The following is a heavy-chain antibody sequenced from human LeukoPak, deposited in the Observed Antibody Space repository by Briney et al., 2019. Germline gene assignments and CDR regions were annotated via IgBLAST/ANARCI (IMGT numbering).Heavy chain of an antibody. CDR1: GYIFTSHY. CDR3: ARGRDYDSSGYYYLHYYGMDV. D-gene: IGHD3-22*01. CDR2: IIPIFGTA. J-gene: IGHJ6*02. V-gene: IGHV1-69*13. Sequence: SVKVSCKASGYIFTSHYMHWVRQAPGQGLEWMGGIIPIFGTANYAQKFQGRVTITADESTSTAYMELSSLRSEDTAVYYCARGRDYDSSGYYYLHYYGMDVWGQGTTVTVSS.